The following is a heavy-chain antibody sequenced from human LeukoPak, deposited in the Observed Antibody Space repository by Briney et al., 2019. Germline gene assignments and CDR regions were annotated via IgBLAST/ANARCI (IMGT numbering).Heavy chain of an antibody. V-gene: IGHV3-23*01. CDR2: ISGSGGST. CDR1: GFTFSSYA. J-gene: IGHJ4*02. Sequence: PGGSLRLSCAASGFTFSSYAMSWVRQAPGKGLEWVSAISGSGGSTYYADSVKGRFTISRDNSKNTLYLRMNSLRAEDTAVYYCAKDSRYYYGSGRDYYFDYWGQGTLVTVSS. CDR3: AKDSRYYYGSGRDYYFDY. D-gene: IGHD3-10*01.